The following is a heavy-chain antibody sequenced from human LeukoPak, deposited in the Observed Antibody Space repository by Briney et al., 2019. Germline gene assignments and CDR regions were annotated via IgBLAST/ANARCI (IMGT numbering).Heavy chain of an antibody. CDR1: GDSITNYY. D-gene: IGHD6-13*01. CDR3: ARGGASSLPFDS. Sequence: SETLSLTCTVSGDSITNYYWSWIRQPAEKGLQWIGRIHTNGDTNYNPSPKSRVTMSVDTSKNQFSLKLNSVSAADTAVYYCARGGASSLPFDSWGQGTLVTVSS. J-gene: IGHJ4*02. CDR2: IHTNGDT. V-gene: IGHV4-4*07.